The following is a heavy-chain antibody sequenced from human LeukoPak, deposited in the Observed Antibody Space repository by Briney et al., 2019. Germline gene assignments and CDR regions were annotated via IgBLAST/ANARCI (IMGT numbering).Heavy chain of an antibody. J-gene: IGHJ5*02. V-gene: IGHV4-34*01. Sequence: PSETLSLICAVYGGSFSGYYWSWIRQPPGKGLEWIGEINHSGSTNYNPSLKSLVTISVDTSKNQFSLKLSSVTAADTAVYYCARGPLGKEWFDPWGQGTLVTVSS. CDR1: GGSFSGYY. CDR2: INHSGST. CDR3: ARGPLGKEWFDP. D-gene: IGHD1-26*01.